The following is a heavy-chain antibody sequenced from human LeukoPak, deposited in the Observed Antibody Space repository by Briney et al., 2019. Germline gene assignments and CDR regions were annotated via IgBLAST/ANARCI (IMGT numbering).Heavy chain of an antibody. V-gene: IGHV4-59*08. CDR2: IYYSGST. CDR3: ATTYYYERDAFDI. CDR1: GGSISSYY. J-gene: IGHJ3*02. D-gene: IGHD3-22*01. Sequence: SETLSLTCTVSGGSISSYYWSWIRQPPGKGLEWIGYIYYSGSTNYNPSLKSRVTISVDTSKNQFSLKLSSVTAADTAVYYCATTYYYERDAFDIWGQGTMVTVPS.